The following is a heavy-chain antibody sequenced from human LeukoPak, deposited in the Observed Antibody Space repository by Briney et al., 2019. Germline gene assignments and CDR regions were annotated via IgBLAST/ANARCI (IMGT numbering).Heavy chain of an antibody. J-gene: IGHJ6*02. V-gene: IGHV1-8*01. Sequence: ASVKVSCKASGYTFTSYDINWVRQATGQGLEWVGWMNPNSGNTGYAQKFQGRVTMTRNTSISTAHMELSSLRSEDTAVYYCARAPLHAGYDFWSGYSKLYYYYGMDVWGQGTTVTVSS. CDR1: GYTFTSYD. D-gene: IGHD3-3*01. CDR2: MNPNSGNT. CDR3: ARAPLHAGYDFWSGYSKLYYYYGMDV.